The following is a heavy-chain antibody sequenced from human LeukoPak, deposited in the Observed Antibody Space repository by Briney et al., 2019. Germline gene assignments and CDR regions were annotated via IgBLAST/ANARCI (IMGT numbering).Heavy chain of an antibody. Sequence: GGSMRLSCAASGFIFNNYAMNWVRQAPGKGLEWVSGISGSGEGTYYADSVKGRLTISRDNAKNSLYLLMNSLRVEDTAVYYCARSQFGELLNGFDSWGQGTLVTVSS. J-gene: IGHJ4*02. D-gene: IGHD3-10*01. V-gene: IGHV3-23*01. CDR3: ARSQFGELLNGFDS. CDR2: ISGSGEGT. CDR1: GFIFNNYA.